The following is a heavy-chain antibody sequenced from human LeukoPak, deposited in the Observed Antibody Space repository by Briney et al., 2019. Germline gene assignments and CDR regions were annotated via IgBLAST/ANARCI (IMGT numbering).Heavy chain of an antibody. D-gene: IGHD6-6*01. J-gene: IGHJ6*03. CDR1: GGSISSYY. Sequence: SETLSLTCTVSGGSISSYYWSWIRQPAGTALEWIGRIYTSGTITYNPSLKSRVTISVDTSKNQFSLKLSSVTAEDTAVYYCARDWGVSARPGYMDVWGKGTTVTVSS. CDR2: IYTSGTI. V-gene: IGHV4-4*07. CDR3: ARDWGVSARPGYMDV.